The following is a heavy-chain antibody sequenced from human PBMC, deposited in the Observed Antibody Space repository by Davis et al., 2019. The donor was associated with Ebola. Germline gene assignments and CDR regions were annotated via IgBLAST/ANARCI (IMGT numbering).Heavy chain of an antibody. J-gene: IGHJ4*02. CDR3: ARHGNDFWSGYGFDY. Sequence: SETLSLTCTVSGGSVSSGSYYWGWIRQPPEKGLEWIGYIYYSGSTNYNPSLKSRVTISVDTSKNQFSLKLSSVTAADTAVYYCARHGNDFWSGYGFDYWGQGTLVTVSS. V-gene: IGHV4-61*01. D-gene: IGHD3-3*01. CDR1: GGSVSSGSYY. CDR2: IYYSGST.